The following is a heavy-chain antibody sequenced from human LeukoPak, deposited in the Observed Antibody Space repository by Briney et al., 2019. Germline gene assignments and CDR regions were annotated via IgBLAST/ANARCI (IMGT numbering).Heavy chain of an antibody. CDR1: GGSFSGYY. CDR3: AGLGYCSGGSCYSHSRYYYGMDV. CDR2: INHSGST. V-gene: IGHV4-34*01. Sequence: SETLSLTCAVYGGSFSGYYWSWIRQPPGKGLEWIGEINHSGSTNYNPSLKSRVTISVDTSKNQFSLKLGSVTAADTAVYYCAGLGYCSGGSCYSHSRYYYGMDVWGKGTTVTVSS. J-gene: IGHJ6*04. D-gene: IGHD2-15*01.